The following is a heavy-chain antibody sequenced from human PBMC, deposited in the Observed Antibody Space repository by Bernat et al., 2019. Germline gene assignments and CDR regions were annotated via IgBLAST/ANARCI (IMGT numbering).Heavy chain of an antibody. D-gene: IGHD6-13*01. CDR2: ISWNSVTI. CDR1: GFIFAAYA. J-gene: IGHJ3*02. CDR3: SKAVAAAVSDAFDI. Sequence: EVQLVESGGGLVQPGVSLRPSCAASGFIFAAYAMYWVRQVPVKGVEWVSGISWNSVTITYADSVNGRFTIFRDNAKNSLYVQMTSLRAEDTAFSYCSKAVAAAVSDAFDIWGQGTMVTVSS. V-gene: IGHV3-9*01.